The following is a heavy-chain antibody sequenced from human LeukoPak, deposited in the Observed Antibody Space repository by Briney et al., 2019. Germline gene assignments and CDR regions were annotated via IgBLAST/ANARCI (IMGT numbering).Heavy chain of an antibody. Sequence: SETLSLTCAVSGGSISSYYWSWIRQPPGKGLERIGYIYHSGTTNYNPSLKSRDTISVDTSKSQFSLKLSSVTAADTAIYYCARNIVGPRQVDYWGQGTLVTVSS. V-gene: IGHV4-59*01. CDR3: ARNIVGPRQVDY. D-gene: IGHD1-26*01. CDR2: IYHSGTT. CDR1: GGSISSYY. J-gene: IGHJ4*02.